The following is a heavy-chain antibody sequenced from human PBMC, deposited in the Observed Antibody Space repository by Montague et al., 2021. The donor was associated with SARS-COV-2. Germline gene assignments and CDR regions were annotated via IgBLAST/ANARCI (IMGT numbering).Heavy chain of an antibody. D-gene: IGHD6-13*01. CDR2: ISSSGGTI. V-gene: IGHV3-11*01. CDR1: GFTFSDYY. J-gene: IGHJ6*03. Sequence: SLRLSCAASGFTFSDYYMSWIRQAPGKGLEWVSYISSSGGTIYYADSVKGQFTISRDNAKNSLYLQMNSLRAEDTAVYYCARVKQQLVVYYYYYMDVRGKGTTVTVSS. CDR3: ARVKQQLVVYYYYYMDV.